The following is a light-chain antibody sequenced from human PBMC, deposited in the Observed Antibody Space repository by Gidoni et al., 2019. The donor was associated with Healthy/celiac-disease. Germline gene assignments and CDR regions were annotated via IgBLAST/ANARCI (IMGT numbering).Light chain of an antibody. Sequence: EIVLTPSPGTRSLSPGERATLSCRASQSVSSSYLAWYQQKPGQAPRLLIYGASSRATGIPDRFSGSGSGTDFTLTISRLEPEDFAVYYCQQYGSSPLTFGGGTKVEIK. J-gene: IGKJ4*01. CDR2: GAS. V-gene: IGKV3-20*01. CDR1: QSVSSSY. CDR3: QQYGSSPLT.